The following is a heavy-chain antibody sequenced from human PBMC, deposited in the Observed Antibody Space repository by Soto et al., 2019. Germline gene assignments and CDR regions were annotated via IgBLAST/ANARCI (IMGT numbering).Heavy chain of an antibody. V-gene: IGHV3-7*03. J-gene: IGHJ6*02. CDR1: GFTFSSYW. D-gene: IGHD1-1*01. Sequence: GGSLRLSCAASGFTFSSYWMSWVRQAPGKGLEWVANIKQDGSEKYYVDSVKGRFTISRDNAKNSLYLQMNSLRAEDTAVYYCARDCPGTYCYYYGMDVWGQGTTVTVSS. CDR2: IKQDGSEK. CDR3: ARDCPGTYCYYYGMDV.